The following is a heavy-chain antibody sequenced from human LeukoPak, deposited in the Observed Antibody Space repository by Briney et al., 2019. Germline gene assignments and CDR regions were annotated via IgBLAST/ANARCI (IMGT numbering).Heavy chain of an antibody. D-gene: IGHD6-13*01. J-gene: IGHJ5*02. CDR1: GGSMSSYY. CDR2: IYYSGIT. CDR3: ARIYSSSWFLNWFDP. Sequence: MPSETLSLTCTVSGGSMSSYYWNWIRQPPGKGLEWIGYIYYSGITNYNPSLESRVTISVDTSKSQFSLKLNSVTAADTAVYYCARIYSSSWFLNWFDPWGQGTLVTVSS. V-gene: IGHV4-59*08.